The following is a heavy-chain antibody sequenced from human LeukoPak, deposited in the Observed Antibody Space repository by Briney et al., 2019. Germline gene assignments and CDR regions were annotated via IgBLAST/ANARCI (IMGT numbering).Heavy chain of an antibody. Sequence: GGSLRLSCAASGFTFDDYAMYWVRQAPGRGLEWVSGISWNSGSIGYADSVKGRFTISRDNAKDSLYLQMNSLRAEDTALYYCAKANHYGDYLDYWGQGTLVTVSS. J-gene: IGHJ4*02. CDR1: GFTFDDYA. V-gene: IGHV3-9*01. D-gene: IGHD4-17*01. CDR3: AKANHYGDYLDY. CDR2: ISWNSGSI.